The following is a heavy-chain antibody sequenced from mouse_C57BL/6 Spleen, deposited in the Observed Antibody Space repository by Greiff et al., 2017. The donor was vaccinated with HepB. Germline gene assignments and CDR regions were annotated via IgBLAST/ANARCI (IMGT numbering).Heavy chain of an antibody. CDR1: GFNIKDYY. D-gene: IGHD2-2*01. J-gene: IGHJ4*01. CDR3: TTYGYDGPYAMDY. Sequence: EVQLQQSGAELVRPGASVKLSCTASGFNIKDYYMHWVKQRPEQGLEWIGRIDPEDGDTEYAPKFQGKATMTADTSSNTAYLQLSSLTSEDTAVYYCTTYGYDGPYAMDYWGQGTSVTVSS. V-gene: IGHV14-1*01. CDR2: IDPEDGDT.